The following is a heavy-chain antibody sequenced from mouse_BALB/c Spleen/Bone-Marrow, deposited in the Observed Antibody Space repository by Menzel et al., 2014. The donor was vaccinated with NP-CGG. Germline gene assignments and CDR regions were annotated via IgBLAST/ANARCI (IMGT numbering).Heavy chain of an antibody. CDR1: GFTFSSFG. V-gene: IGHV5-17*02. J-gene: IGHJ2*01. Sequence: EVQLVESGGGLVQPGGSRKLSCAASGFTFSSFGMHWVRQAPEKGLEWVAYISSGSSTVYYADKVMGRFTISRDNPKNTLFLQMTSLRSEDTAMYYCARSGSSSGYFDYWGLGTTLTVSS. CDR2: ISSGSSTV. D-gene: IGHD1-1*01. CDR3: ARSGSSSGYFDY.